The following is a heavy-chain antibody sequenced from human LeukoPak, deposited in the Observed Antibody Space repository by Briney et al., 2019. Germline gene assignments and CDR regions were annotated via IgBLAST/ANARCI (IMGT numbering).Heavy chain of an antibody. V-gene: IGHV3-23*01. CDR3: ARDPGDRWFFDL. Sequence: GGSLRLSCAASGFTFNNYAMDWVRQAPGKGLEWVSLISRSGATTYYADSVMGRFTISRDNSRNTLYLQMTSLRAEDTAVYYCARDPGDRWFFDLWGRGTLVTVSS. CDR2: ISRSGATT. CDR1: GFTFNNYA. J-gene: IGHJ2*01. D-gene: IGHD7-27*01.